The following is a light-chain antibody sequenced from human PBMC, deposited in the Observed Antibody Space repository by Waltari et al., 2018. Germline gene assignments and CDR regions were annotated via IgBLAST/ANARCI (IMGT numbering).Light chain of an antibody. CDR2: YDS. CDR1: PLESKK. J-gene: IGLJ2*01. CDR3: QVWDDSNNSGV. V-gene: IGLV3-21*04. Sequence: SYVLTQTPSVSLAPGHTAISTCGGHPLESKKLHWYQVQPGQAPVLVMFYDSDRPPGIPDRFSGSNSGNTATLTISRVEDDDEADYFCQVWDDSNNSGVFGGGTKLTVL.